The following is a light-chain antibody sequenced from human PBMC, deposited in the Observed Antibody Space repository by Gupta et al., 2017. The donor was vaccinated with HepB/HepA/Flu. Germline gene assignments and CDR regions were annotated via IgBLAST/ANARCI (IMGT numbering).Light chain of an antibody. CDR1: KLGDRF. V-gene: IGLV3-1*01. J-gene: IGLJ2*01. Sequence: DLTQVPSVSASSGQTVSITCSGDKLGDRFASWYQQKPGQSPVLVIYHDTKRPSGIPERFSGSNSGNTATLTISGTQTMDEADYYCQAWDSLTVEFGGGTKLTVL. CDR2: HDT. CDR3: QAWDSLTVE.